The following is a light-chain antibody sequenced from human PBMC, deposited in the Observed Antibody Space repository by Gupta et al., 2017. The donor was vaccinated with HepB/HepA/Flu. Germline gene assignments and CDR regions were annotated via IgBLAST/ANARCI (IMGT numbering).Light chain of an antibody. CDR2: ENN. CDR1: RSNIGSNY. V-gene: IGLV1-51*01. J-gene: IGLJ1*01. Sequence: QSVLTQPPSLSAAPGQKVTISCSGSRSNIGSNYVSWYQQLPGTAPKLLIYENNKRPSEMPDRFSGSKSGTSATLGITGLQTGDEADYYCATWDSSLSAGVFGAGTQFTVL. CDR3: ATWDSSLSAGV.